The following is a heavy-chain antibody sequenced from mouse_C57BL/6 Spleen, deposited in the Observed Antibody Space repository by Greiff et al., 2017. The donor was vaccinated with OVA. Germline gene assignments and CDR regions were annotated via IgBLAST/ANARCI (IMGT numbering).Heavy chain of an antibody. D-gene: IGHD1-1*01. CDR1: GFTFSDYG. Sequence: DVHLVESGGGLVKPGGSLKLSCAASGFTFSDYGMHWVRQAPEKGLEWVAYISSGSSTIYYADTVKGRFTISRDNAKNTLFLQMTSLRSEDTAMYYCATTVVATGDYWGQGTTLTVSS. CDR2: ISSGSSTI. V-gene: IGHV5-17*01. CDR3: ATTVVATGDY. J-gene: IGHJ2*01.